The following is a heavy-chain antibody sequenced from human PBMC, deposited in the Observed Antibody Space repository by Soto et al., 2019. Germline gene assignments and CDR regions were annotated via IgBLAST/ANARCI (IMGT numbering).Heavy chain of an antibody. CDR2: INPSGGST. J-gene: IGHJ6*02. Sequence: ASVKVSCKASGYTFTSYYMHWVRQAPGQGLEWMGIINPSGGSTSYAQKFQGRVTMTRDTSTSTVYMELSSLRSEDTAVYYCARGIVVVVAATQNYGMDVWGQGTKVTVSS. V-gene: IGHV1-46*01. D-gene: IGHD2-15*01. CDR1: GYTFTSYY. CDR3: ARGIVVVVAATQNYGMDV.